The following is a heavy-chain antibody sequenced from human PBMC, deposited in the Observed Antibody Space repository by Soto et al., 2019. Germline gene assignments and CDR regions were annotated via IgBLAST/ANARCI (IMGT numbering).Heavy chain of an antibody. Sequence: QVQLVQSGAEVKKPGSSVKVSCKASGGTFSSYAIRWVRQAPGQGLEWMGGIIPIFGTANYAQKFQGRVTITADDSTITGYIELTSLRSEDTAVYCCARHRPCGGDCYSRGYFDLWSRDPLVTVSS. CDR2: IIPIFGTA. J-gene: IGHJ2*01. CDR3: ARHRPCGGDCYSRGYFDL. D-gene: IGHD2-21*02. V-gene: IGHV1-69*12. CDR1: GGTFSSYA.